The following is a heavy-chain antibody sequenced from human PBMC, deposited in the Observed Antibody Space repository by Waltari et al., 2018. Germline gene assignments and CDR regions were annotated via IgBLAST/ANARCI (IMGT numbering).Heavy chain of an antibody. CDR3: ATYIVVVPAAMAPFDY. Sequence: QVQLVQSGAEVKKPGASVKVSCKVSGYTLTDLSMHWVRQAPGKGLEWMGGFDPEDGETIYAQKFQGRVTMTEDTSTDTAYMELSSLRSEDTAVYYCATYIVVVPAAMAPFDYWGQGTLVTVSS. CDR2: FDPEDGET. D-gene: IGHD2-2*01. CDR1: GYTLTDLS. V-gene: IGHV1-24*01. J-gene: IGHJ4*02.